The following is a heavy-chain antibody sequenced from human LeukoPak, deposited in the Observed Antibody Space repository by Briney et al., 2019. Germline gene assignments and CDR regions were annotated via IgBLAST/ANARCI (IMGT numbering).Heavy chain of an antibody. D-gene: IGHD3-22*01. V-gene: IGHV4-59*05. CDR2: IYYSGST. CDR3: ARYLGSGYYIDDAFDI. CDR1: GFTFSSYSMN. J-gene: IGHJ3*02. Sequence: PGGSLRLSCAASGFTFSSYSMNWVRQAPGKGLEWIGSIYYSGSTYYNPSLKSRVTISVDTSKNQFSLKLSSVTAADTAVYYCARYLGSGYYIDDAFDIWGQGTMVTVSS.